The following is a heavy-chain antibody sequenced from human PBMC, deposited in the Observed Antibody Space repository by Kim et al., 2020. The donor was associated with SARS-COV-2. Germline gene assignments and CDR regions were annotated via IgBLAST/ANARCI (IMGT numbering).Heavy chain of an antibody. Sequence: SVKVSCKASGGTFSSYAISWVRQAPGQGLEWMGGIIPIFGTANYAQKFQGRVTITADESTSTAYMELSSLRSEDTAVYYCARAHCSGGSCYYYYYGMDVWGQGTTVTVSS. CDR2: IIPIFGTA. V-gene: IGHV1-69*13. CDR1: GGTFSSYA. CDR3: ARAHCSGGSCYYYYYGMDV. J-gene: IGHJ6*02. D-gene: IGHD2-15*01.